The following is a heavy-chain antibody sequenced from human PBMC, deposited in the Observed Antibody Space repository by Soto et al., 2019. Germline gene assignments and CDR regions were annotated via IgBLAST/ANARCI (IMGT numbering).Heavy chain of an antibody. J-gene: IGHJ4*02. V-gene: IGHV1-69*02. D-gene: IGHD1-26*01. CDR3: ASDPREGVYFDY. CDR2: IIPILGIA. CDR1: GGTFSSYT. Sequence: QVQLVQSGAEVKKPGSSVKVSCKASGGTFSSYTISWVRQAPGQGLEWMGRIIPILGIANYAQKFQGRVTIXAXXATSTAYMELSSLRSEDTAVYYCASDPREGVYFDYWGQGTLVTVSS.